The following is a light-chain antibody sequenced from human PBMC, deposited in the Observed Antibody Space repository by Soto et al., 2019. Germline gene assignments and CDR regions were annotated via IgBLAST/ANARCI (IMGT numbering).Light chain of an antibody. CDR1: SSDVGGYNY. J-gene: IGLJ1*01. Sequence: QSALTQPRSVSGSPGQSVTISCTGTSSDVGGYNYVSWYQQHPGKAPKLMIFDVNQRPSGVPHRFSGSKSGNTASLTISGLQAEDEADYYCCSYAGSYIFYVFGTGTKLTVL. CDR3: CSYAGSYIFYV. V-gene: IGLV2-11*01. CDR2: DVN.